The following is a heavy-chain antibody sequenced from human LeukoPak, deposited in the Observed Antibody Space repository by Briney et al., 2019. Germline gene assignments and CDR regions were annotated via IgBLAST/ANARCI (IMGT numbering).Heavy chain of an antibody. CDR1: GFTFSSYG. Sequence: PGGSLRLSCAASGFTFSSYGMHWVRQAPGKGLEWVAVISYDGSNKYYADSVKGRFTISRDNSKNTLYLQMNSLRAEDTAVYYCARTYYSNYVHYFDYWGQGTLVTVSS. CDR3: ARTYYSNYVHYFDY. J-gene: IGHJ4*02. CDR2: ISYDGSNK. V-gene: IGHV3-30*03. D-gene: IGHD4-11*01.